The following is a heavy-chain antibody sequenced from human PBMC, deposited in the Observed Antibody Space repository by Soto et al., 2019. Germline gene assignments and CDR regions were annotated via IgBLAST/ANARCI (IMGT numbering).Heavy chain of an antibody. J-gene: IGHJ4*02. CDR3: AHRVLRSVFGLVTTTAIYFDF. D-gene: IGHD3-3*01. Sequence: QITLNESGPTQVKPRQTLTLTCTFSGFSLTTSGVGVGWIRQSPGKAPEWLALIYWDDAKRYSPSLKSRLTFTKDTSKILVVLTMADLDSADTATYSCAHRVLRSVFGLVTTTAIYFDFWGQGTPVAVSS. V-gene: IGHV2-5*02. CDR1: GFSLTTSGVG. CDR2: IYWDDAK.